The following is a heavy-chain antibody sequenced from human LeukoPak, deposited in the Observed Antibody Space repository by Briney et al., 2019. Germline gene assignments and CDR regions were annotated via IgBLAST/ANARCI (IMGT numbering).Heavy chain of an antibody. J-gene: IGHJ4*02. D-gene: IGHD4/OR15-4a*01. CDR1: GFTVSSNS. CDR3: ARRAGAYSHPYDY. Sequence: GGSLRLSCTVSGFTVSSNSMSWVRQAPGKELEWVSFIYSGGNTHYSDSLKGRFTISRDNSKNTLYLQMNSLRVEDAAVYYCARRAGAYSHPYDYWGQGTLVTVSS. CDR2: IYSGGNT. V-gene: IGHV3-53*01.